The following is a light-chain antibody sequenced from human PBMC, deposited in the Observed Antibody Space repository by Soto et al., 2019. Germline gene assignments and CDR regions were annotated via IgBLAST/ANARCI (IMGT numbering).Light chain of an antibody. CDR3: QQRNVWPPVT. CDR1: QSISSY. CDR2: DAS. J-gene: IGKJ5*01. Sequence: EIVLTQSPGTLSLSPGERATLSCRASQSISSYLAWYQHKPGQAPRLLIYDASSRATGIPDRFSGGGSGTDFTLTISSLEPEDFAVYYCQQRNVWPPVTFGQGKRLEIK. V-gene: IGKV3-11*01.